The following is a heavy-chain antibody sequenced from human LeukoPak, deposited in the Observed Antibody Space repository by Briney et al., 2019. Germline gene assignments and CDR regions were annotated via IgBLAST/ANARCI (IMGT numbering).Heavy chain of an antibody. V-gene: IGHV1-69*06. CDR3: ATRDAIRAFDI. D-gene: IGHD1-1*01. J-gene: IGHJ3*02. CDR2: IIPIFGTA. CDR1: GGTFSSYA. Sequence: SVKVSCKASGGTFSSYAISWVRQAPGQGLEWMGGIIPIFGTANYAQKFQGRVTMTEDTSTDTAYMELSSLRSEDTAVYYCATRDAIRAFDIWGQGTMVTVSS.